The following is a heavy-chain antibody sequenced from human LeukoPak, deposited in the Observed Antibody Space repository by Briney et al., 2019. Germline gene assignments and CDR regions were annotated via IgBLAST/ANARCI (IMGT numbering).Heavy chain of an antibody. Sequence: GGSLRLSCAASGFTFSNYWMHWVRQAPGKGLVWVSRINSDGINTSYADSVKGRFTISRDNAKNTLNLQMNSLRAEDTAVYYCAKGGYSYGDKEYYFDYWGQGTLVTVSS. CDR2: INSDGINT. D-gene: IGHD5-18*01. V-gene: IGHV3-74*01. J-gene: IGHJ4*02. CDR1: GFTFSNYW. CDR3: AKGGYSYGDKEYYFDY.